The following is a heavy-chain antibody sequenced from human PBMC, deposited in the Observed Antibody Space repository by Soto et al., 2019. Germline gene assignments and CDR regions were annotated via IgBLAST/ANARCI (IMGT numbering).Heavy chain of an antibody. V-gene: IGHV4-59*08. Sequence: SETLSLTSTVSGGSISSYYWSWIRQPPGKGLEWIGYIYYSGSTNYNPSLKSRVTISVDTSKNQFSLKLSSVTAADTAVYYCARGDYDILTGYSPHYYMDVWGKGTTVTVSS. J-gene: IGHJ6*03. CDR3: ARGDYDILTGYSPHYYMDV. CDR2: IYYSGST. CDR1: GGSISSYY. D-gene: IGHD3-9*01.